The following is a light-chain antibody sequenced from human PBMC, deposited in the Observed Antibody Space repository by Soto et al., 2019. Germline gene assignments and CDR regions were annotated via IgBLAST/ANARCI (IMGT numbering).Light chain of an antibody. CDR3: QQRSVWPWT. J-gene: IGKJ1*01. Sequence: MLRQSPATLSLYPGGRATVSCRASQSVNNYLAWYQQKPGQAPRLLIYDTSDRASGIPARFSGSGSGTDFTLTISSLEPEDFAVFYCQQRSVWPWTFGQGTKVEIK. CDR1: QSVNNY. CDR2: DTS. V-gene: IGKV3-11*01.